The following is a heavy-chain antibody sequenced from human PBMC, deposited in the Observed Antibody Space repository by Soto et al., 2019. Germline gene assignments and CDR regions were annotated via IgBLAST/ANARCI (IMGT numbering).Heavy chain of an antibody. Sequence: PGGSLRLSCAASGFTFSSYGMHWVRQAPGKGLEWVAVISYDGSKKYYADSVKGRFTVSRDNSKNTLYLQMNSLRGEDTAVFYCAKERSSGWSFDYWGQGTLVTV. CDR2: ISYDGSKK. J-gene: IGHJ4*02. CDR3: AKERSSGWSFDY. CDR1: GFTFSSYG. V-gene: IGHV3-30*18. D-gene: IGHD6-19*01.